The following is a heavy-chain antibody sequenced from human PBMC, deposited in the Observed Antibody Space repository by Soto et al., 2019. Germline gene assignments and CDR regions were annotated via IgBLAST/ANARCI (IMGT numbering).Heavy chain of an antibody. V-gene: IGHV4-59*08. J-gene: IGHJ4*02. Sequence: SETLSLTCTVSCGSISSSYWSWIRQPPGKGLEWIGYIYDSGSTYYNSSLKSRVTMSVDTSKNQFSLKLSSVTAADTAVYYCARQLIYWGKGTPVTVSS. D-gene: IGHD6-13*01. CDR2: IYDSGST. CDR1: CGSISSSY. CDR3: ARQLIY.